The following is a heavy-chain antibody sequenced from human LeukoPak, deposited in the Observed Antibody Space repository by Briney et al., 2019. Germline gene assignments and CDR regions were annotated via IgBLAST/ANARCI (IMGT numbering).Heavy chain of an antibody. J-gene: IGHJ3*02. D-gene: IGHD4-17*01. CDR3: ARDRKKIYGESPPTGDDAFDI. CDR2: ISSSSSYI. CDR1: GFTFSFYA. V-gene: IGHV3-21*01. Sequence: GGSLRLSCAASGFTFSFYAMSWVRQAPGKGLEWVSAISSSSSYIYYADSVKGRFTISRDNAKNSLYLQMNSLRAEDTAVYYCARDRKKIYGESPPTGDDAFDIWGQGTMVTVSS.